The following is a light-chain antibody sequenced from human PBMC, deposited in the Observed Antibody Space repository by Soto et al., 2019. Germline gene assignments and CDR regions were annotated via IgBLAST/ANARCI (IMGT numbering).Light chain of an antibody. J-gene: IGLJ1*01. V-gene: IGLV2-14*01. Sequence: QSALTQPASVSGSPGQSITISCTGTSSDVGGYNYVSWCQQHPGKAPKLMIYEVSNRPSGVSNRSSGSKSGNTASLTISGLQAEDEADYYCSSYTSSSTPYVFGTGTKVTVL. CDR2: EVS. CDR1: SSDVGGYNY. CDR3: SSYTSSSTPYV.